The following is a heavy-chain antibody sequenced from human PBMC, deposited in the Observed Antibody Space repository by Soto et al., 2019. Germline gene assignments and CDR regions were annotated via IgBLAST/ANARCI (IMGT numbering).Heavy chain of an antibody. Sequence: QVQLVQSGAEVKKPGSSVKVSCKASGGTFSSYTISWVRQAPGQGLEWMGRIIPILGIANYAQKFQGRVTITXXKXTXRAYMELSSLRSEDTAVYYCAITTVTTDYYYYGMDVWGQGTTVTVSS. J-gene: IGHJ6*02. V-gene: IGHV1-69*02. CDR2: IIPILGIA. CDR3: AITTVTTDYYYYGMDV. D-gene: IGHD4-17*01. CDR1: GGTFSSYT.